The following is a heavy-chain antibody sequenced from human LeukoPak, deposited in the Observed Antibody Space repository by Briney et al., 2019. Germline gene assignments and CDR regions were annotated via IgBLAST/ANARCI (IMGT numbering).Heavy chain of an antibody. CDR1: GFTFSSYA. D-gene: IGHD2-15*01. V-gene: IGHV3-23*01. J-gene: IGHJ4*02. CDR2: ISGSGGST. CDR3: AKVKPIFCSGGSCHFDY. Sequence: GGSLRLSCAASGFTFSSYAMSWVRQAPGKGLEWVSAISGSGGSTYYADSVKGRFTISRDNSKNTLYLQMNSLRAEDTAVYYCAKVKPIFCSGGSCHFDYWGQGTLVTVYS.